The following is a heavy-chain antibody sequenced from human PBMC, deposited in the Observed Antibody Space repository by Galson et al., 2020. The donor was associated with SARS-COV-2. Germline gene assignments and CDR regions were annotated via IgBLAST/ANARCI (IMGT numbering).Heavy chain of an antibody. J-gene: IGHJ5*02. CDR1: GFTFGDYA. V-gene: IGHV3-49*03. D-gene: IGHD5-18*01. CDR3: TRAGIQLWLLDWFDP. Sequence: GGSLRLSCTASGFTFGDYAMSWFRQAPGKGLEWVGFIRSKAYGGTTEYAESVKGRFTISRDDYKSIAYLQMNSLKTEDTAVYYCTRAGIQLWLLDWFDPWGQGTRVTVSS. CDR2: IRSKAYGGTT.